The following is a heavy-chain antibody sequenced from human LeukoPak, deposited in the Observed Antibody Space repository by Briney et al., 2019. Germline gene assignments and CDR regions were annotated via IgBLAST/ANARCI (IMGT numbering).Heavy chain of an antibody. J-gene: IGHJ4*02. CDR3: ARGFTGWLQLYYFDY. D-gene: IGHD5-24*01. V-gene: IGHV1-46*01. CDR2: INPSGGST. Sequence: ASVKVSCKASGYTFTSYYMHWVRQAPGQGLEWMGIINPSGGSTSYAQKFQGRVTMTRDTSTSTVYMELSSLRSEDTAVYYCARGFTGWLQLYYFDYWGQGTLVTVSS. CDR1: GYTFTSYY.